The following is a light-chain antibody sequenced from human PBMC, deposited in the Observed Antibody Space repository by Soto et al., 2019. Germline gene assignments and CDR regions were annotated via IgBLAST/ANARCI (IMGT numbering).Light chain of an antibody. J-gene: IGKJ5*01. V-gene: IGKV3-15*01. CDR3: QQYNSWPPIT. CDR1: QSVGTF. Sequence: EIVLTQSPATLSLSPGERATLSCRASQSVGTFLAWYQQKPGQAPRLLIYDASTRATGIPDRFSGGGSGTEFTLTISSLQSEDFVVYYCQQYNSWPPITFGQGTRLEI. CDR2: DAS.